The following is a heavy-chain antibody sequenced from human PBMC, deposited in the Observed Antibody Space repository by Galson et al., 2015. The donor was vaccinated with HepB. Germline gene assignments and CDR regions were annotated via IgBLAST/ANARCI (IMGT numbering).Heavy chain of an antibody. CDR1: GFTFSSYS. J-gene: IGHJ3*02. D-gene: IGHD3-22*01. CDR3: ARDWGYYDSSGSDAFDI. CDR2: ISSSSSYI. Sequence: SLRLSCAASGFTFSSYSMNWVRQAPGKGLEWVSSISSSSSYIYYADSVKGRFTISRDNAKNSLYLQMNSLRAEDTAVYYCARDWGYYDSSGSDAFDIWGQGTMVTVSS. V-gene: IGHV3-21*01.